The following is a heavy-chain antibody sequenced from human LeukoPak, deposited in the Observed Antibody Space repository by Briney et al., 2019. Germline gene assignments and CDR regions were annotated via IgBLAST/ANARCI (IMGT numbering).Heavy chain of an antibody. D-gene: IGHD2-2*01. V-gene: IGHV1-2*02. Sequence: GASVKVSCKASGYTFTDYYMHWVRQAPGQGLEWMGWFNPNNGGTNYAQKFQGRVTMTRDTSISTAYMELSRLKSDDTAVYYCARAEYQLPRLDHWGQGTLVTVSS. J-gene: IGHJ4*02. CDR1: GYTFTDYY. CDR2: FNPNNGGT. CDR3: ARAEYQLPRLDH.